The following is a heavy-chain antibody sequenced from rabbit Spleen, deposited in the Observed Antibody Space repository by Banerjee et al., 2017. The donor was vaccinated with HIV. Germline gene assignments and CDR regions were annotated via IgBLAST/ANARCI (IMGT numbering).Heavy chain of an antibody. CDR2: IYADSSGST. J-gene: IGHJ4*01. Sequence: QSLEESGGDLVKPGASLTLTCTASGFTISSSYYMCWVRQAPGKGLECIACIYADSSGSTYYASWAKGRFTISKTSSTTVTLQMTSLTVADTATYFCARWASSDGYFDLWGPGTLVTVS. V-gene: IGHV1S40*01. CDR3: ARWASSDGYFDL. D-gene: IGHD1-1*01. CDR1: GFTISSSYY.